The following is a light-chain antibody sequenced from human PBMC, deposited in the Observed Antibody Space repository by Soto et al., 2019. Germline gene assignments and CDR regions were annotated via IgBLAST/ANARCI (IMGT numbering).Light chain of an antibody. J-gene: IGLJ1*01. Sequence: QSALTQPRSVSGSPGQSVTISCTGTSSDVGGYNYVSWYQQHPGKAPKLMIYYVSKRPSGVPDRFSGSKSGNTASLTISGLQAEDEDDYYGCSYAGSYTWVFGTGTKLTVL. CDR3: CSYAGSYTWV. CDR2: YVS. V-gene: IGLV2-11*01. CDR1: SSDVGGYNY.